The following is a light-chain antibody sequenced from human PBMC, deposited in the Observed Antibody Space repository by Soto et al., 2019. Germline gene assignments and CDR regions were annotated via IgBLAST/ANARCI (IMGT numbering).Light chain of an antibody. J-gene: IGLJ2*01. Sequence: QSALTQPASVSGSPGQSITISCTGSSNDVGLYNYVSWYQQHPGKAPKLVISDVTNRPSGVSDRFSGSKSGNTAFLTISELQAEDEADYYCSSYTITATLFGRGTKVTVL. CDR2: DVT. CDR1: SNDVGLYNY. V-gene: IGLV2-14*03. CDR3: SSYTITATL.